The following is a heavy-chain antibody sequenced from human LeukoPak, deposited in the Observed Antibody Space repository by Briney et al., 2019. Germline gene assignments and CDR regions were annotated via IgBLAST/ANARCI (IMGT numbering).Heavy chain of an antibody. J-gene: IGHJ6*03. D-gene: IGHD3-9*01. CDR1: GFTFSSYG. CDR2: IWYDGSNK. Sequence: PGRSLRLSCAASGFTFSSYGMHWVRQAPGKGLEWVAVIWYDGSNKYYADSVKGRFTISRDNSKNTLYLQMNSLRAEDTAVYYCAKDRGVAILPYMDVWGKGTTVTVSS. CDR3: AKDRGVAILPYMDV. V-gene: IGHV3-33*06.